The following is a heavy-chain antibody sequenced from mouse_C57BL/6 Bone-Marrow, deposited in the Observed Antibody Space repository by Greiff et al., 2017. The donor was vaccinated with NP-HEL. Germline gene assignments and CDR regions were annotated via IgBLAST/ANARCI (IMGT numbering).Heavy chain of an antibody. V-gene: IGHV14-4*01. CDR1: GFNIKDDY. D-gene: IGHD2-1*01. CDR3: AREHYGNYTWFAY. J-gene: IGHJ3*01. Sequence: VQLQQSGAELVRPGASVKLSCTASGFNIKDDYMHWVKQRPEQGLEWIGWIDPENGDTEYASKFQGKATITADTSSNTAYLQLSSLTSEDTAIYYCAREHYGNYTWFAYWGKGTLVTVSA. CDR2: IDPENGDT.